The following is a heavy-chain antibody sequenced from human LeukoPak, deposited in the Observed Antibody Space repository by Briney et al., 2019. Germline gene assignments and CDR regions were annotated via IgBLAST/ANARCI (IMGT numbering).Heavy chain of an antibody. CDR1: GFTFSSYE. D-gene: IGHD1-7*01. CDR3: ARKGTPGDAFDI. CDR2: ISSSGSTI. J-gene: IGHJ3*02. Sequence: SGGSLRLSCAASGFTFSSYEMNWVRQAPGKGLEWVSYISSSGSTIYYADSVKGRFTISRDNAKNSLYLQMNSLRAEDTAVYYCARKGTPGDAFDIWGQGTMVTVSS. V-gene: IGHV3-48*03.